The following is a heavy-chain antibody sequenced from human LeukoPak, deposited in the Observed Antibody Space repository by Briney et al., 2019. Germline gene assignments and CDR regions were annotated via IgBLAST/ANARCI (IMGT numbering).Heavy chain of an antibody. V-gene: IGHV3-23*01. J-gene: IGHJ4*02. CDR1: GFTFSSYA. Sequence: GGSLRLSCAASGFTFSSYAMSWVRQAPGKGLEWVSAISGSGGSTYYADSAKGRFTISRDNSKNTLYLHMNSLRAEDTAVYYCAKKGGGVTATSYYFDYWGQGTLVTVSS. D-gene: IGHD2-21*02. CDR2: ISGSGGST. CDR3: AKKGGGVTATSYYFDY.